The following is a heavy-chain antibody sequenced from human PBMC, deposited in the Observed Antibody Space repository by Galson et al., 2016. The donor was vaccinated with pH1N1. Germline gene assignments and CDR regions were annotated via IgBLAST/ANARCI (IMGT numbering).Heavy chain of an antibody. CDR2: ISGDGGST. CDR3: AKDIPVGAIGFDY. D-gene: IGHD1-26*01. J-gene: IGHJ4*02. CDR1: GFTFDDYA. V-gene: IGHV3-43*02. Sequence: SLRLSCAASGFTFDDYAMHWVRQAPGKGLEWVSLISGDGGSTYYADSVEGRFTISRDNSKNSLYLQMNSLRTDDTALYYCAKDIPVGAIGFDYWGQGTLVTVSS.